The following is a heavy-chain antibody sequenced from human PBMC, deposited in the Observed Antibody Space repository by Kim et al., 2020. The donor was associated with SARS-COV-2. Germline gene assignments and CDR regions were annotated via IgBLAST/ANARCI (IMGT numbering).Heavy chain of an antibody. V-gene: IGHV6-1*01. Sequence: SQTLSLTCDISGDTVTNNNIAWNWIRQSPSRGLEWLGRTYYTSKWFNDYAVSLKSRITISLDTSNDRFSLQLSSVTPEDTAVYYCVRGNKCAFDIWGQGTMVTVSS. CDR2: TYYTSKWFN. CDR1: GDTVTNNNIA. CDR3: VRGNKCAFDI. J-gene: IGHJ3*02.